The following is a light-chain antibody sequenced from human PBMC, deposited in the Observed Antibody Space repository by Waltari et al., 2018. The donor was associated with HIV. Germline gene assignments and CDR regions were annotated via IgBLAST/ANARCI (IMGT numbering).Light chain of an antibody. CDR2: EVS. V-gene: IGLV2-8*01. CDR3: SSSANSNDFYVV. Sequence: QSALTQPPSASGSPGQSVTISCTGTNSDIGNSDYVAWYQTHPGKPPKLIISEVSKRPSGVPNRFSGSKSGNTASLTVSGLQAEDEADYYCSSSANSNDFYVVFGGGTKLTVL. CDR1: NSDIGNSDY. J-gene: IGLJ2*01.